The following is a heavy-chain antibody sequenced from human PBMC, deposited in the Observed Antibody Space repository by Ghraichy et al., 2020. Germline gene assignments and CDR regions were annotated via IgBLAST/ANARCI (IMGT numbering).Heavy chain of an antibody. D-gene: IGHD6-19*01. J-gene: IGHJ4*02. Sequence: GESLKISCAASGFTFSNYAMSWFRQAPGKGLEWVSAIRGSGVKTYYAESVKGRFTVSRDNSRDSLYLQMNSLRAEDTAVYYCAKEMDTRGWYSADYWGQGTLVTVSS. V-gene: IGHV3-23*01. CDR3: AKEMDTRGWYSADY. CDR2: IRGSGVKT. CDR1: GFTFSNYA.